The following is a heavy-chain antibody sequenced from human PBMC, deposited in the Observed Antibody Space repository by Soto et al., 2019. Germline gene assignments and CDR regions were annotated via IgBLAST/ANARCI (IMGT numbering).Heavy chain of an antibody. Sequence: EVQLLDSGGGLVQPGGSLGLSCAASGFTFNNYAMNWVRQAPGMGLEWVATISNTGGGTYYADSVKGRFTISRDNSKNTLYLQMSSLRVEDTAVYYCAKDRRAGNLDYWGQGTQVTVSS. CDR2: ISNTGGGT. V-gene: IGHV3-23*01. J-gene: IGHJ4*02. CDR3: AKDRRAGNLDY. CDR1: GFTFNNYA.